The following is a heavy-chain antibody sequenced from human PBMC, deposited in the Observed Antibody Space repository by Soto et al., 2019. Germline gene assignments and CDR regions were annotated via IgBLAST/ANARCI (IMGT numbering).Heavy chain of an antibody. J-gene: IGHJ4*02. CDR2: IYYSGST. Sequence: PSETLSLTCTVSGGSISSSSYYWGWIRQPPGKGLEWIGSIYYSGSTYYNPSLKSRVTISVDTSKNQFSLKLSSVTAADTAVYYCASLDPTSSCYNYWGQGTLVTVPS. CDR3: ASLDPTSSCYNY. V-gene: IGHV4-39*01. CDR1: GGSISSSSYY. D-gene: IGHD2-2*02.